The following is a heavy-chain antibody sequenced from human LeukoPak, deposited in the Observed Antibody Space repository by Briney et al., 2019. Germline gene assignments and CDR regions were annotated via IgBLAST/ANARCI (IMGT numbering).Heavy chain of an antibody. V-gene: IGHV1-18*01. Sequence: GASVKVSCKASGYTLTSYGISWVRQAPGQGLEWMGWISAYNGNTNYAQKLQGRVTMTTDTSTSTAYMELSSLRSEDTAVYYCAVSARGAQQLVHPHFDYWGQGTLVTVSS. CDR1: GYTLTSYG. CDR3: AVSARGAQQLVHPHFDY. CDR2: ISAYNGNT. D-gene: IGHD6-13*01. J-gene: IGHJ4*02.